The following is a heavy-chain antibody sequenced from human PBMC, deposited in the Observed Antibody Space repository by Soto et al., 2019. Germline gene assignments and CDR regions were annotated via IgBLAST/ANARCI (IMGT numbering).Heavy chain of an antibody. CDR3: ARGRDEYKLGNV. V-gene: IGHV4-34*01. Sequence: QVQLQQWGAGLLKPSETLSLTCAVSGGSLSDYYWPWIRQSPGKGLEWIGEIHPSGSTYYNPSLRSRVTISVDTSKTQFSLTLTSLTAADTGIYYCARGRDEYKLGNVWGHGTTVTVSS. J-gene: IGHJ6*02. CDR1: GGSLSDYY. CDR2: IHPSGST. D-gene: IGHD1-1*01.